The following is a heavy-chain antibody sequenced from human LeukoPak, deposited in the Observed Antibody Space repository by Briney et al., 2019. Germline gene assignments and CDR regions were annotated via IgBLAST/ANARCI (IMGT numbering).Heavy chain of an antibody. CDR2: IIPIFGTA. Sequence: GASVKVSCKASGGTFSSYAISWVRQAPGQGLEWMGGIIPIFGTANYAQKFQGRVTITTDESTSTAYMELSSLRSEDTAVYYCARDKGNFDWLPHYWGQGTLVTASS. D-gene: IGHD3-9*01. CDR3: ARDKGNFDWLPHY. V-gene: IGHV1-69*05. J-gene: IGHJ4*02. CDR1: GGTFSSYA.